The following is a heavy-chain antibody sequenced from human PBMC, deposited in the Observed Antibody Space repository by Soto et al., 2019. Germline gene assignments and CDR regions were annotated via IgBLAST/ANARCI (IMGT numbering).Heavy chain of an antibody. CDR1: GFTFSSYG. CDR2: ISYDGSNK. D-gene: IGHD5-18*01. CDR3: AKDGPQVGQLWLHDAFDI. J-gene: IGHJ3*02. V-gene: IGHV3-30*18. Sequence: PGGSLRLSCAASGFTFSSYGMHWVRQAPGKGLEWVAVISYDGSNKYYADSVKGRFTISRDNSKNTLYLQVNSLRAEDTAVYYCAKDGPQVGQLWLHDAFDIWGQGTMVTVSS.